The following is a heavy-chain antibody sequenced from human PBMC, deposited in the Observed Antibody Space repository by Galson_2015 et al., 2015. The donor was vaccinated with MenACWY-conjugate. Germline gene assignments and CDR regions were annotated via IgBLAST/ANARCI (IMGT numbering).Heavy chain of an antibody. D-gene: IGHD6-19*01. CDR3: ARAKEQWLSKTFDL. V-gene: IGHV3-7*01. Sequence: SLRLSCAASGFTFSSPWMGWVRQAPGKGLEWVGNIKHDGSGKYYVDAVKGRFIISRDNAKNSVYLQMDSLRVEDTAVYYCARAKEQWLSKTFDLWGQGTMVTVSS. CDR1: GFTFSSPW. J-gene: IGHJ3*01. CDR2: IKHDGSGK.